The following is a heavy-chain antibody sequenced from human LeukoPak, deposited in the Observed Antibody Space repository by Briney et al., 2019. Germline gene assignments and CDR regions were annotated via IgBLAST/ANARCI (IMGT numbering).Heavy chain of an antibody. CDR2: IYYSGST. J-gene: IGHJ5*02. V-gene: IGHV4-61*05. CDR1: GGSIRSSYYY. Sequence: SETLSLTCTVSGGSIRSSYYYWGWIRQPPGKGLEWIGYIYYSGSTNYNPSLKSRVTISVDTSKNQFSLKLSSVTAADTAVYYCAGTVVKDNWFDPWGQGTLVTVSS. CDR3: AGTVVKDNWFDP. D-gene: IGHD4-23*01.